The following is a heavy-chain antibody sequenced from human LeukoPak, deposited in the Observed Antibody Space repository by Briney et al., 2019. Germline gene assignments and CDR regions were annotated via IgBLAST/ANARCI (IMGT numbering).Heavy chain of an antibody. D-gene: IGHD6-13*01. CDR3: ARNLGYSTLDY. Sequence: SETLSLTCAVSGYSIICDYYWGWFRLPPGKGLEWVGSINHSGSTYYNLSLKSRVTISVDTSKNQFSLSVSSVTAADTAVYYCARNLGYSTLDYWGQGLLVTVSS. V-gene: IGHV4-38-2*01. CDR1: GYSIICDYY. CDR2: INHSGST. J-gene: IGHJ4*02.